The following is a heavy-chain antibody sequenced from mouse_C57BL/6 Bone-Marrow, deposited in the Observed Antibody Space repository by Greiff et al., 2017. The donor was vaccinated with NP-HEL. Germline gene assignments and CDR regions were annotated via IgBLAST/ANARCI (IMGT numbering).Heavy chain of an antibody. J-gene: IGHJ2*01. CDR1: GFTFSSYG. D-gene: IGHD1-2*01. V-gene: IGHV5-6*02. CDR2: ISSGGSYT. Sequence: DVKLVESGGDLVKPGGSLKLSCAASGFTFSSYGMSWVRQTPDKRLEWVATISSGGSYTYYPDSVKGRFTISRDNAKNTLYLQMSSLKSEDTAMYYCARRTTAVDYWGQGTTLTVSS. CDR3: ARRTTAVDY.